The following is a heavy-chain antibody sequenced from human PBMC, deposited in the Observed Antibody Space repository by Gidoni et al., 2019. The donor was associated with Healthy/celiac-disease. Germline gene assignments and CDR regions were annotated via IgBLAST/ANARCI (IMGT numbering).Heavy chain of an antibody. CDR2: IYTSGST. CDR1: GCSISSGSYY. V-gene: IGHV4-61*02. J-gene: IGHJ5*02. Sequence: QVQLQESGPGLVKLSQTLSLTCPVSGCSISSGSYYWSLIRQPAGKGLEWIGRIYTSGSTNYNPSLKSRVTISVDTSKNQFSLKLSSVTAADTAVYYCARALGYCSGGSCYSPNWFDPWGQGTLVTVSS. D-gene: IGHD2-15*01. CDR3: ARALGYCSGGSCYSPNWFDP.